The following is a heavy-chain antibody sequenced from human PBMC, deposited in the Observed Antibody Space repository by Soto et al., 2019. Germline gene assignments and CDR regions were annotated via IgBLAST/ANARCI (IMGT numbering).Heavy chain of an antibody. Sequence: ASVKVSCKXSGYTFTYYALSWVRQAPGQGLEWMGWISAYNGDTNYAQNFQGRLTLTTDTSTTTAYMELRSLRSDDTAIYYCAREAGSGSYYPEDYWGQGTLVTVS. J-gene: IGHJ4*02. V-gene: IGHV1-18*04. D-gene: IGHD1-26*01. CDR2: ISAYNGDT. CDR1: GYTFTYYA. CDR3: AREAGSGSYYPEDY.